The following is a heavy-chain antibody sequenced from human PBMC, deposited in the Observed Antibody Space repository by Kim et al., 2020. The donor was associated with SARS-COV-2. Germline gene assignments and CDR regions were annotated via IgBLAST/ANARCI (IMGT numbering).Heavy chain of an antibody. CDR3: ARDREEGWNYKKPNWFDP. J-gene: IGHJ5*02. V-gene: IGHV1-18*04. Sequence: ASVKVSCKASGYTFTSYGISWVRQAPGQGLEWMGWISAYNGNTNYAQKLQGRVTMTTDTSTSTAYMELRSLRSDDTAVYYCARDREEGWNYKKPNWFDPWGQGTLVTVSS. D-gene: IGHD1-7*01. CDR2: ISAYNGNT. CDR1: GYTFTSYG.